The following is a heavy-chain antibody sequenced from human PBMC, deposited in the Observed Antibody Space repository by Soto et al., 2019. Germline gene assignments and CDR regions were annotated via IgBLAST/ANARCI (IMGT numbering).Heavy chain of an antibody. CDR1: GASISSGSYY. CDR2: ISNSGST. Sequence: QVQLQESGPGLVKPSQTLSLTCTVSGASISSGSYYWSWIRQLPGKGLEWIGYISNSGSTYYNPSLKSRVTISVDTSKNQFYLRVSSVTAADTAVYYCARAVYSNHVYWGQGTLVTVSS. J-gene: IGHJ4*02. CDR3: ARAVYSNHVY. D-gene: IGHD4-4*01. V-gene: IGHV4-31*03.